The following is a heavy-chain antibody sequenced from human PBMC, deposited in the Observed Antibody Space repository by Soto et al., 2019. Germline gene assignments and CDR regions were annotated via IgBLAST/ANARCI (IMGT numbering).Heavy chain of an antibody. D-gene: IGHD2-2*01. CDR1: GDSIGSGAYY. V-gene: IGHV4-31*03. Sequence: QVQLQESGPGLVKPSQTLSLTCTVSGDSIGSGAYYWSWIRQHPGKGLEWIGYIYYSGSTYYNPSLKSRVTISVDTSKTQFSLKLSSVTAADTAVYYCARVRRDCSSARCSYHYYGMDVWGQGTMVTVSS. CDR3: ARVRRDCSSARCSYHYYGMDV. J-gene: IGHJ6*02. CDR2: IYYSGST.